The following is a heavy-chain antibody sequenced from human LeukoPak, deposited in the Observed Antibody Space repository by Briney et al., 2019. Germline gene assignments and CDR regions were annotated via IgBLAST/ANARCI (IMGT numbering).Heavy chain of an antibody. V-gene: IGHV3-53*01. CDR1: GFTVSTNY. J-gene: IGHJ4*02. CDR2: IYSDGRT. Sequence: SGGSLRLSCAASGFTVSTNYMSWVRQAPGKGLEWVSVIYSDGRTYYADSVKGRFTISRDNSKNTLYLQMNSLRAEDTAVYYCARGDSGKWNFKRGFDYWGQGTLVTISS. D-gene: IGHD1-26*01. CDR3: ARGDSGKWNFKRGFDY.